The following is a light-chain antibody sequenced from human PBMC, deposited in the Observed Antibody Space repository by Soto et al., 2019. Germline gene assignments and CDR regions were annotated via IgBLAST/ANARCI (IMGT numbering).Light chain of an antibody. V-gene: IGLV2-14*01. CDR1: SSDVGIYNY. CDR2: EVT. Sequence: QSALTQPASVSGFPGQPITISCTGSSSDVGIYNYVSWYQQHPGKAPKLMIYEVTTRPSGVSNRFSGSKSGNSASLTISGLQAEDEADYYCSSYTSSSALVLFGGGTKLTVL. J-gene: IGLJ2*01. CDR3: SSYTSSSALVL.